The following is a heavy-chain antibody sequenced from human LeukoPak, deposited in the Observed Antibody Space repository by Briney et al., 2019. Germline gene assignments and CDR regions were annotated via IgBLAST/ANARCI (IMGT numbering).Heavy chain of an antibody. Sequence: PGGSLRLSCAASGFTFSSYSMNWVRQAPGKGLEWVSSISSSSSYIYYADSVKGRFTISRDNAKNSLYLQMNSLRAEDTAVYYCYGSGSYYNNWFDPWVQGTLVTVSS. V-gene: IGHV3-21*01. CDR1: GFTFSSYS. CDR2: ISSSSSYI. J-gene: IGHJ5*02. D-gene: IGHD3-10*01. CDR3: YGSGSYYNNWFDP.